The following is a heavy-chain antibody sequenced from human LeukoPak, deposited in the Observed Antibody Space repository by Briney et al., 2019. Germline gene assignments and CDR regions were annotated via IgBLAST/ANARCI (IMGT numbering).Heavy chain of an antibody. D-gene: IGHD1-26*01. CDR2: ISSSGSTI. CDR1: GFTFSSYE. CDR3: ARDPYSGSYGDYYYYYMDL. V-gene: IGHV3-48*03. J-gene: IGHJ6*03. Sequence: GALRLSCAASGFTFSSYEMNWVRQAPGKGLEWVSYISSSGSTIYYADSVKGRFTISRDNAKNSLYLRMNSLRAEDTAVYYCARDPYSGSYGDYYYYYMDLWGQGTTVTISS.